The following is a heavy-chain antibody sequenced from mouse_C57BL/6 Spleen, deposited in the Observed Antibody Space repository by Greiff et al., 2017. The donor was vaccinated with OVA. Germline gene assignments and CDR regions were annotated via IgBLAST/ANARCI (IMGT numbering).Heavy chain of an antibody. CDR2: LYPGDGDT. CDR1: GYAFSSSW. CDR3: ARGTTVRYFDY. Sequence: QVQLKESGPELVKPGASVKISCKASGYAFSSSWMNWVKQRPGKGLAWIGRLYPGDGDTNYNGKLKGKATLTADKSSSTAYMQLSSLTSEDSAVYFCARGTTVRYFDYWGQGTTLTVSS. V-gene: IGHV1-82*01. J-gene: IGHJ2*01. D-gene: IGHD1-1*01.